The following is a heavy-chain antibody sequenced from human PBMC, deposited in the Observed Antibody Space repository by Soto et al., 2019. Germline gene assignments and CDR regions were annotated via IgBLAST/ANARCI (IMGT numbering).Heavy chain of an antibody. CDR3: ARVSVAAAGGYYYYYMDV. CDR1: GYTFTSYG. D-gene: IGHD6-13*01. CDR2: ISAYNGNT. Sequence: QVQLVQSGAEVKKPGASVKVSCKASGYTFTSYGISWVRQAPGQGLEWMGWISAYNGNTNYAQKLQGRVTMTTDTSTSTAYMELRSLRSDDMAVYFCARVSVAAAGGYYYYYMDVWGKGTTVTVSS. V-gene: IGHV1-18*03. J-gene: IGHJ6*03.